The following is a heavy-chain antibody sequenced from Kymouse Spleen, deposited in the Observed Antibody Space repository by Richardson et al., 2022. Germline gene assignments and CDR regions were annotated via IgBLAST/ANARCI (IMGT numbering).Heavy chain of an antibody. Sequence: EVQLVESGGGLVQPGGSLRLSCAASGFTFSSYSMNWVRQAPGKGLEWVSYISSSSSTIYYADSVKGRFTISRDNAKNSLYLQMNSLRDEDTAVYYCASSITMVRGVIGYYGMDVWGQGTTVTVSS. J-gene: IGHJ6*02. D-gene: IGHD3-10*01. V-gene: IGHV3-48*02. CDR2: ISSSSSTI. CDR1: GFTFSSYS. CDR3: ASSITMVRGVIGYYGMDV.